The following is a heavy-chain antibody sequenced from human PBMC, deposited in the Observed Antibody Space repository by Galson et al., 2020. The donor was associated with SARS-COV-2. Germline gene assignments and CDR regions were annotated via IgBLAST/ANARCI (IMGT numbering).Heavy chain of an antibody. CDR2: ISSSSSYI. V-gene: IGHV3-21*01. CDR3: ARDYYGSGSYFYY. D-gene: IGHD3-10*01. J-gene: IGHJ4*02. Sequence: GESLKISCAASGFTFSSYSMNWVRQAPGKGLEWVSSISSSSSYIYYAYSVKGRFTISRDNAKNSLYLQMNSLRAEDTAVYYCARDYYGSGSYFYYWGQGTLVTVSS. CDR1: GFTFSSYS.